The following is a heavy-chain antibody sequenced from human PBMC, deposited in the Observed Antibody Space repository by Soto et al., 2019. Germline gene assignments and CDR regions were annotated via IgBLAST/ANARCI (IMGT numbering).Heavy chain of an antibody. CDR2: INHSGST. CDR3: ARGLGYNWNYGYYYGMDV. J-gene: IGHJ6*02. V-gene: IGHV4-34*01. D-gene: IGHD1-7*01. CDR1: GGSLSAGA. Sequence: LSLTTPVYGGSLSAGASSWIRHPPVRGLEWIGEINHSGSTNYNPSLKSRVTISVDTSKNQFSLRLSSVTAAGTAVYYCARGLGYNWNYGYYYGMDVWGQGTTVS.